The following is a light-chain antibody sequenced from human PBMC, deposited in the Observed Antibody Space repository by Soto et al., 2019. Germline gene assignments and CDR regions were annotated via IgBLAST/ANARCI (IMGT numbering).Light chain of an antibody. CDR2: KAS. CDR3: QQYNTYWT. CDR1: QSIYDW. V-gene: IGKV1-5*03. J-gene: IGKJ1*01. Sequence: DIQMTQSPSTLSASVGDRVTITCRASQSIYDWLAWYQQKPGKAPKLLIYKASNLESGVLSRFSGSASGTEFTLTISSLQPDDFATYYCQQYNTYWTFGQGTKVEIK.